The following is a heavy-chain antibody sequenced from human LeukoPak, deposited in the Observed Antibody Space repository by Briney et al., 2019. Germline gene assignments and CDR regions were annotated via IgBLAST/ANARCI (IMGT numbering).Heavy chain of an antibody. CDR1: GYTFTSYD. CDR3: ARVGDDFWSGYPRYNWFDP. Sequence: ASVKVSCKASGYTFTSYDINWVRPATGQGLEWMGWMNPNSGNTGYAQKFQGRVTMTRNTSISTAYMELSSLRSEDTAVYYCARVGDDFWSGYPRYNWFDPWGQGTLVTVSS. V-gene: IGHV1-8*01. D-gene: IGHD3-3*01. CDR2: MNPNSGNT. J-gene: IGHJ5*02.